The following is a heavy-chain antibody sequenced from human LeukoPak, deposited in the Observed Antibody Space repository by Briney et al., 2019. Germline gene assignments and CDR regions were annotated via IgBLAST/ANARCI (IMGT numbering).Heavy chain of an antibody. CDR2: IIPILGIA. CDR1: GGTFSSYT. J-gene: IGHJ5*02. D-gene: IGHD5-18*01. CDR3: ARDCGYSYGLGGNWFDP. V-gene: IGHV1-69*02. Sequence: ASVKVSCKASGGTFSSYTISWVRQAPGQGLEWMGRIIPILGIADYAQKLQGRVTITADKSTSTAYMELSSLRSEDTAVYYCARDCGYSYGLGGNWFDPWGQGTLVTVSS.